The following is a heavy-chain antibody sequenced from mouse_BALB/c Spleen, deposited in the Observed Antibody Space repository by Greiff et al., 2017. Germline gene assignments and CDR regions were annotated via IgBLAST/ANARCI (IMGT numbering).Heavy chain of an antibody. D-gene: IGHD1-2*01. CDR3: ALTTATSWFAY. CDR2: ISTYYGNT. Sequence: QVQLQQSGPELVRPGVSVKISCKGSSYTFTDYAMHWVKQSHAKSLEWIGVISTYYGNTNYNQKFKGKATMTVDKSSSTAYMELARLTSEDSAVYYCALTTATSWFAYWGQGTLVTVSA. J-gene: IGHJ3*01. V-gene: IGHV1-67*01. CDR1: SYTFTDYA.